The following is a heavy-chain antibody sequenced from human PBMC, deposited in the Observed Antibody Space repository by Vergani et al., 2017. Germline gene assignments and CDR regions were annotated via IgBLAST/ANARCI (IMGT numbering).Heavy chain of an antibody. CDR3: ARWGYSYGYHYFDY. CDR2: IYYSGST. J-gene: IGHJ4*02. CDR1: GGSISRYY. Sequence: QVQLQESGPGLVKPSETLSLTCTVSGGSISRYYWSWIRQPPGKGLEWIGYIYYSGSTNYNPSLKSRVTISVDTSKNQFSLKLSSVTAADTAVYYCARWGYSYGYHYFDYWGQGTLVTVSS. V-gene: IGHV4-59*01. D-gene: IGHD5-18*01.